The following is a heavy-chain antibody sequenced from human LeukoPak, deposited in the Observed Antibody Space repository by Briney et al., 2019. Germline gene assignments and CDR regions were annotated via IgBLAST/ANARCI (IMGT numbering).Heavy chain of an antibody. CDR2: ISASGGST. V-gene: IGHV3-23*01. D-gene: IGHD2-2*01. J-gene: IGHJ4*02. CDR1: GFTFSSYA. Sequence: AGGSLRLSCAASGFTFSSYAMSWVRQAPGQGLEWVSGISASGGSTYYAESVKGRFTISRDNSKNTLYLQMNSLRDEDTAVYYCAKARTSNQLLCREFDYWGQGTLVTVSS. CDR3: AKARTSNQLLCREFDY.